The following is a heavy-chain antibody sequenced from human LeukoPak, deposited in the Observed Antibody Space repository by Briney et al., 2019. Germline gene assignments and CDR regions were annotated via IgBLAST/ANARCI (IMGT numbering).Heavy chain of an antibody. V-gene: IGHV1-69*04. D-gene: IGHD3-3*01. CDR3: ARDSQIFGVVIPYYYYGMGV. CDR1: GGTFSSYA. CDR2: IIPILGIA. J-gene: IGHJ6*02. Sequence: GASVKVSCKASGGTFSSYAISWVRQAPGQGLEWMGRIIPILGIANYAQKFQGRVTITADKSTSTAYMELSSLRSEDTAVYYCARDSQIFGVVIPYYYYGMGVWGQGTTVTVSS.